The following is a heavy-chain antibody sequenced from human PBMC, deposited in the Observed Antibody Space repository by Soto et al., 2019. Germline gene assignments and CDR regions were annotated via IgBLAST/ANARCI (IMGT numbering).Heavy chain of an antibody. CDR2: MNPNSGNT. CDR3: ARYGPISSSNGYYYYYGMDV. CDR1: CETFTTYD. D-gene: IGHD6-13*01. J-gene: IGHJ6*02. Sequence: VEVSCKASCETFTTYDIYSVRQATGQRVEWMGWMNPNSGNTGYAQKFQGRVTMTRNTSISTAYMELSSLRSEDTAVYYCARYGPISSSNGYYYYYGMDVWGQGTTVTVSS. V-gene: IGHV1-8*01.